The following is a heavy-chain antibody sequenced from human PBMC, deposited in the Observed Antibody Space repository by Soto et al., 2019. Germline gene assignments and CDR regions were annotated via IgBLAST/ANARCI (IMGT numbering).Heavy chain of an antibody. CDR1: GGSISSYY. CDR3: ASTLFVGSIFDY. J-gene: IGHJ4*02. CDR2: IYYSGST. V-gene: IGHV4-59*08. Sequence: QVQLQESGPGLVKPSETLSLTCTVSGGSISSYYWSWIRQPPGKGLEWIGYIYYSGSTKYNPSLKNRVTISVEPSKNQFSLKLSSVTAADTAVYYCASTLFVGSIFDYWGQGTLVSVSS. D-gene: IGHD3-10*01.